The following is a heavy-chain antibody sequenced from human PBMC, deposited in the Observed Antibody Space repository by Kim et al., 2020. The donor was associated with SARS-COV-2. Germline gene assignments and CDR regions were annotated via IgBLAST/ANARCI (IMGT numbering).Heavy chain of an antibody. Sequence: STNYYAGSVKRRFTTSRDNSRSTLYRQMISLRAGDTAVYYWARGEGNFDYWGQGTLVTVSS. CDR2: STN. V-gene: IGHV3-33*01. J-gene: IGHJ4*02. CDR3: ARGEGNFDY. D-gene: IGHD1-26*01.